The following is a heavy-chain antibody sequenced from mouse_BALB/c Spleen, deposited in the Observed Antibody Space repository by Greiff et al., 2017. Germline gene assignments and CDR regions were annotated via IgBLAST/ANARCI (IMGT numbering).Heavy chain of an antibody. J-gene: IGHJ1*01. V-gene: IGHV3-2*02. CDR2: ISYSGST. CDR1: GYSITSDYA. Sequence: EVQLQQSGPGLVKPSQSLSLTCTVTGYSITSDYAWNWIRQFPGNKLEWMGYISYSGSTSYNPSLKSRISITRDTSKNQFFLQLNSVTTEDTATYYCASSYDSSYDWYFDVWGAGTTVTVSS. D-gene: IGHD1-1*01. CDR3: ASSYDSSYDWYFDV.